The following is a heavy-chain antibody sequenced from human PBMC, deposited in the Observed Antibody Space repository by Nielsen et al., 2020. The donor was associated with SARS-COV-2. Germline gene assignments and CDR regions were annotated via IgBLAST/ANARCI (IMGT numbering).Heavy chain of an antibody. CDR2: IWYDGSEI. CDR3: TRAPYSSGDFDF. Sequence: GESLMISCAASGFTFGSYGMHWVRQAPGKGLEWLAVIWYDGSEIYYADSVNGRFTISRDTSKNTLYLQMNSLRVEDTAVYYCTRAPYSSGDFDFWGQGTLVTVSS. J-gene: IGHJ4*02. D-gene: IGHD6-25*01. CDR1: GFTFGSYG. V-gene: IGHV3-33*01.